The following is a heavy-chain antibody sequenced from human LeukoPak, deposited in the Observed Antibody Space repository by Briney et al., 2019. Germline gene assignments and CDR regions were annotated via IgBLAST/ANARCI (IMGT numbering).Heavy chain of an antibody. CDR3: ARGEDSSGYRNWFDP. D-gene: IGHD3-22*01. Sequence: GGSLRLSCAASGFTFSSYGMHWVRQAPGKGLERVAFIRYDGSNKYYADSVKGRFTISRDNSKNTLYLQMNSLRAEDTAVYYCARGEDSSGYRNWFDPWGQGTLVTVSS. V-gene: IGHV3-30*02. CDR1: GFTFSSYG. J-gene: IGHJ5*02. CDR2: IRYDGSNK.